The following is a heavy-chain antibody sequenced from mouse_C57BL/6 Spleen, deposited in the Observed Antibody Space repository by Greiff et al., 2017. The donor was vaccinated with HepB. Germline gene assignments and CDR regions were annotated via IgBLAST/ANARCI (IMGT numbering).Heavy chain of an antibody. CDR2: ISGGDGST. V-gene: IGHV5-9*01. CDR1: GFTFSSYT. CDR3: ARHIPRYNAYFDS. D-gene: IGHD5-1-1*01. Sequence: EVKLMEPGGGLVKPGGSLKLSCAASGFTFSSYTMSWVRQTPEKRLEWVANISGGDGSTYYTDSVKGRFTMSRDNAKNTPYMQLSSLRSEDTALYYCARHIPRYNAYFDSSLPGSTLTVYS. J-gene: IGHJ2*01.